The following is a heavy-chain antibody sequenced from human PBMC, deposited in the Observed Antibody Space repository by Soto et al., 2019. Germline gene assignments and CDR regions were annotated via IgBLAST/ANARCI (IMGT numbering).Heavy chain of an antibody. V-gene: IGHV1-69*01. D-gene: IGHD3-22*01. CDR3: ARGPMIVVARYWYFYL. CDR1: GGTFSSSA. CDR2: LIPIFGTA. Sequence: QVQLVQSGAEVKKPGSSVKVSCKASGGTFSSSAISWVRQAPGQGLEWLGGLIPIFGTANYAQKFQGRVTITADESTSTAYMELSRLRSEDTAFYYCARGPMIVVARYWYFYLWCRGTLVTVSA. J-gene: IGHJ2*01.